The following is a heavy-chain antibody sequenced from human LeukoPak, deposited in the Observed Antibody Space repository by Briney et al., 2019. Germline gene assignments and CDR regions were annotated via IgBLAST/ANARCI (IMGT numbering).Heavy chain of an antibody. CDR3: ARHSRSGYIGYENAFDI. CDR1: GDSISSSSYC. D-gene: IGHD5-12*01. J-gene: IGHJ3*02. V-gene: IGHV4-39*01. Sequence: SETLSLTCTVSGDSISSSSYCWDWIRQPPGKGLEWIGNIYNSANTHYNPSLKARITMSVDTSKNQFSLKLNSVTAADTGIYYCARHSRSGYIGYENAFDIWGQGTMVTVSS. CDR2: IYNSANT.